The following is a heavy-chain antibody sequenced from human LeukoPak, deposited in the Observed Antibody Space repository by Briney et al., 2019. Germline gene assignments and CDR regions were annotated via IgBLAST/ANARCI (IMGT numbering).Heavy chain of an antibody. Sequence: PGGSLRLSCAVSGFTFSDYYMSWIRQAPGKGLEWLSYISGSGSSTYYADSVRGRFTISRDNSQNSLYLQMNGLRTEDTAVYYCAKRRDYFDHWGQGALVTVSS. J-gene: IGHJ4*02. V-gene: IGHV3-11*01. CDR2: ISGSGSST. CDR3: AKRRDYFDH. CDR1: GFTFSDYY.